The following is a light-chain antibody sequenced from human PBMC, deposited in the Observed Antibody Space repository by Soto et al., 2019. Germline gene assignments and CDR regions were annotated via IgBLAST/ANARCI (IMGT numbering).Light chain of an antibody. V-gene: IGLV2-11*01. CDR3: CSYAGGYIFV. CDR1: SSDVGSYNY. CDR2: DVT. J-gene: IGLJ1*01. Sequence: QSVLTQPASVSGSPGQSITISCTASSSDVGSYNYVSWYQQHPGKAPKLIIYDVTKRPSGVPDRFSGSKSGNTASLTISGLQAEDEVDYYCCSYAGGYIFVFGTGTKVTVL.